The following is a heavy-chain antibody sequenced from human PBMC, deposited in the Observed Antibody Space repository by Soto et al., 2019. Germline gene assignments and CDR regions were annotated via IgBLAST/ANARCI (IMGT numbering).Heavy chain of an antibody. V-gene: IGHV3-30*18. J-gene: IGHJ4*02. D-gene: IGHD4-17*01. Sequence: GGSLRLSCAASEFTFSGYGMHWVRQAPGKGLEWAAVISYDGSNKYYADSVKGRFTISRDNSKNTLYLQMNSLRAEDTAVYYCAKDYGDFYGPMDYWGQGTLVTVSS. CDR3: AKDYGDFYGPMDY. CDR1: EFTFSGYG. CDR2: ISYDGSNK.